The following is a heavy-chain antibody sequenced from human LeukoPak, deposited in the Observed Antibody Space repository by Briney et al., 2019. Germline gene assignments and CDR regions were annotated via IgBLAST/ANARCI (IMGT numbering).Heavy chain of an antibody. V-gene: IGHV3-33*01. CDR1: GFTFSAYG. Sequence: SLRLSCAASGFTFSAYGMHWVRQAPGKGLEWVAIIWYDGSNKYYGDSVKGRFTISRDDSKNTLNLQMNSLREEDTAVYYCARESGGANDYWGQGILVTVSS. J-gene: IGHJ4*02. CDR2: IWYDGSNK. CDR3: ARESGGANDY. D-gene: IGHD2-21*01.